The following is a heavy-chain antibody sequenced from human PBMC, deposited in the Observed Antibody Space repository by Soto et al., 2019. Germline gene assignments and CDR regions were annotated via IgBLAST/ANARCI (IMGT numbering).Heavy chain of an antibody. J-gene: IGHJ4*02. Sequence: VQLQESGPGLVRPSETLSLTCTVSGGSISSGNFYWSWIRQPTGKGLEWNGYIYFSGSTSYSPSLKSRLTISLNTSNNQFSLKLTSVTAADTAVYYCAHDSHGGNTYFDLWGQGALVTVSS. CDR3: AHDSHGGNTYFDL. CDR2: IYFSGST. V-gene: IGHV4-30-4*01. D-gene: IGHD1-26*01. CDR1: GGSISSGNFY.